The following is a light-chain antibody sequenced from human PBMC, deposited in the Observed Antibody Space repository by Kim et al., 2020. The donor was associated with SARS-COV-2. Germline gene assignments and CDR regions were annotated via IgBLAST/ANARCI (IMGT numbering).Light chain of an antibody. Sequence: GQSVTISCTGTSRDVGGYNYVSWYQQHPGKAPKLMIYDVSKRPSGVPDRFSGSKSGNTASLTISGLQAEDEADYYCCSYAGSYTRVFGGGTKLTVL. V-gene: IGLV2-11*01. CDR2: DVS. J-gene: IGLJ3*02. CDR1: SRDVGGYNY. CDR3: CSYAGSYTRV.